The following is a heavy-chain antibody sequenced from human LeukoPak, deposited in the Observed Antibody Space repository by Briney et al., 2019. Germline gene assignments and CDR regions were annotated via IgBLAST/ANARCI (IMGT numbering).Heavy chain of an antibody. CDR3: ARLPNYYDSSGYYYA. V-gene: IGHV3-7*01. CDR2: IRQDGSEK. Sequence: GGSLRLSCAASGFTFSSYWMSWVRQAPGKGLEWVANIRQDGSEKYYVDSVKGRFTISRDNAKNSLYLQMNSLRAEDTAVYYCARLPNYYDSSGYYYAWGQATLVTVSS. CDR1: GFTFSSYW. J-gene: IGHJ5*02. D-gene: IGHD3-22*01.